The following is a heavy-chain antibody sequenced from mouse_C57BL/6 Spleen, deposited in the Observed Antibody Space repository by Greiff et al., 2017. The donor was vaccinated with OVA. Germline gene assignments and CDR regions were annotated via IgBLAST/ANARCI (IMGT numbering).Heavy chain of an antibody. Sequence: EVKLVESGGGLVKPGGSLKLSCAASGFTFSSYAMSWVRQTPEKRLEWVATISDGGSYTYYPDNVKGRFTISRDNAKNNLYLQMSHLKSEDTAMYYGASDYYGSSYTPHFDYWGQGTTLTVSS. CDR1: GFTFSSYA. CDR3: ASDYYGSSYTPHFDY. J-gene: IGHJ2*01. V-gene: IGHV5-4*03. CDR2: ISDGGSYT. D-gene: IGHD1-1*01.